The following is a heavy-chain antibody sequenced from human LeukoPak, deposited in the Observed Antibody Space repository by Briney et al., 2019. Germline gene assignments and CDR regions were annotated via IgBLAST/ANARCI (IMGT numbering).Heavy chain of an antibody. CDR2: INHSGST. D-gene: IGHD3-22*01. V-gene: IGHV4-34*01. CDR3: ARRKRGGLLLIRVFDY. CDR1: GGSFSVYY. Sequence: PSETLSLTCAVYGGSFSVYYWSWIRQPPGKGLEWIGEINHSGSTNYNPSLKSRVTISVDTSKNQFSLKLSSVTAADTAVYYCARRKRGGLLLIRVFDYWGQGTLVTVSS. J-gene: IGHJ4*02.